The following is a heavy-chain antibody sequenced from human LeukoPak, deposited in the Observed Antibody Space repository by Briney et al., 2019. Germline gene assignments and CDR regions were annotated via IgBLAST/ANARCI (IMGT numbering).Heavy chain of an antibody. CDR1: GGSISSYY. J-gene: IGHJ4*02. V-gene: IGHV4-4*07. Sequence: PSETLSLTCTVSGGSISSYYWSWIRQPAGKGLEWIGRIYASGSTNYNPSLKGRVTMSVDTSKNQFSLTLSSVTAADTAVYYCARDSRETYYYGSGSHFDYWGQGTLVTVSS. D-gene: IGHD3-10*01. CDR3: ARDSRETYYYGSGSHFDY. CDR2: IYASGST.